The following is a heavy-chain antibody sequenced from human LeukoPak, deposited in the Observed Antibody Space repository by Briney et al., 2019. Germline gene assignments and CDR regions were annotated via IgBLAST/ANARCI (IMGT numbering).Heavy chain of an antibody. CDR3: ARERRQGAIQLWSQFIYYYMHV. V-gene: IGHV1-69*06. Sequence: GASVKVSCKASGGTFSSYAISWVRQAPGQGLEWMGGIIPIFGTANYAQKFQGRVTITADKSTSTAYMELSSLRSEDTAVYYCARERRQGAIQLWSQFIYYYMHVWGKGTTVTISS. CDR2: IIPIFGTA. J-gene: IGHJ6*03. D-gene: IGHD5-18*01. CDR1: GGTFSSYA.